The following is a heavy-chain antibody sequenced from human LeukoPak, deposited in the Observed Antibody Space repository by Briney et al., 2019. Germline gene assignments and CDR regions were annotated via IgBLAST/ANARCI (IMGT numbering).Heavy chain of an antibody. Sequence: ASVKVSCKASGYTFTGYYMHWVRQAPGQGLEWMGWINPNSGGTNYAQKFQGRVTMSRDTSISTAYMELSRLRSDDTAVYYCARAVYDFWSGYSLLFDYWGQGTLVTVPS. V-gene: IGHV1-2*02. CDR2: INPNSGGT. D-gene: IGHD3-3*01. CDR1: GYTFTGYY. CDR3: ARAVYDFWSGYSLLFDY. J-gene: IGHJ4*02.